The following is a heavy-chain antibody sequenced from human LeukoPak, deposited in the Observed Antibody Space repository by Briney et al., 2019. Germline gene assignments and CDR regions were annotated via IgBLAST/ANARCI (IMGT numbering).Heavy chain of an antibody. CDR1: GFTFSGYA. Sequence: GGSLRLSCTASGFTFSGYAMSWVRQGPGKGPEWVSAISGSGGSTYYADSVKGRFTISRDNSKNTLYLQMNSLRAEDTAVYYCAKGFTYSSGYYGEFDYWGQGTLVTVSS. D-gene: IGHD3-22*01. V-gene: IGHV3-23*01. CDR3: AKGFTYSSGYYGEFDY. CDR2: ISGSGGST. J-gene: IGHJ4*02.